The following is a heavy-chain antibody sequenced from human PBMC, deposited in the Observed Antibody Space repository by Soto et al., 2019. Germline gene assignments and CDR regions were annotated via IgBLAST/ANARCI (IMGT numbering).Heavy chain of an antibody. CDR2: IYHSGST. J-gene: IGHJ4*02. V-gene: IGHV4-4*02. D-gene: IGHD2-15*01. CDR3: ARYCSGGSCYPNFDY. CDR1: GGSISSSNW. Sequence: QVQLQESGPGLVKPSGTLSLTCAVSGGSISSSNWWSWVRKPPGKGLAWIGEIYHSGSTNYNPSLKSRVTISVDKSKNQFSLKLSSVTAADTAVYYCARYCSGGSCYPNFDYWGQGTLVTVSS.